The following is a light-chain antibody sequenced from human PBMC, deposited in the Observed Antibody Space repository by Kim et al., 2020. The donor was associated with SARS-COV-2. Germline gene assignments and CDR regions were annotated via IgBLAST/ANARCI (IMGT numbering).Light chain of an antibody. CDR1: SSDVGGYNY. J-gene: IGLJ1*01. CDR2: DVT. V-gene: IGLV2-11*01. CDR3: CSYAGSYTFV. Sequence: GQSVTISCTGTSSDVGGYNYVSWFQQHPGKAPKLMIYDVTKRPSGVPDRFSGSKSGNTASLTISGLQAEDEADCYCCSYAGSYTFVFGTGTKVTVL.